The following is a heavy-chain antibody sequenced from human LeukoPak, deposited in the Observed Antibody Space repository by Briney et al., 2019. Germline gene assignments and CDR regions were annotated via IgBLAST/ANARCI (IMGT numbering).Heavy chain of an antibody. D-gene: IGHD5-24*01. CDR3: ARDRGKGGYNLLFVGYFDY. Sequence: PGGSLRLSCAPSGVTFDDYGMSWGRQAPGKGLEWVSGINWNGGSTVYAESVKGRLTISRDKAKKSLYMQMNSLRAEDTALYYCARDRGKGGYNLLFVGYFDYWGQGTLVTVSS. J-gene: IGHJ4*02. CDR2: INWNGGST. V-gene: IGHV3-20*04. CDR1: GVTFDDYG.